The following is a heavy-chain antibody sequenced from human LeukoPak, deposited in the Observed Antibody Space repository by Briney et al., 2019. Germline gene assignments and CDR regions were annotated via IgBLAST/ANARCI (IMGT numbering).Heavy chain of an antibody. V-gene: IGHV3-74*03. D-gene: IGHD2/OR15-2a*01. Sequence: GGSLRLSCAASGFSFSSYWMHCVRQAPGKGLVWVARISPDGSSALSADSVRGRFTISRDNADNTLYLQLNSLRAEDTAVYYCARVSFCPRCHFDYWGQGTLVTVSS. J-gene: IGHJ4*02. CDR3: ARVSFCPRCHFDY. CDR1: GFSFSSYW. CDR2: ISPDGSSA.